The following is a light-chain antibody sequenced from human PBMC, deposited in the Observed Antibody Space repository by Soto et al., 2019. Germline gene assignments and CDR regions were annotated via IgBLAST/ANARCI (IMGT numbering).Light chain of an antibody. Sequence: QSVLTQPPSVSDAPRQRVTISCSGSSSNIGNNAVNWYQQVPGKAPKLLIYYDDLLPSGVSDRFSGSKSGTSASLAISGLQSEDEADYYCAAWDDILNGWVFGGGTKVTVL. CDR3: AAWDDILNGWV. CDR1: SSNIGNNA. J-gene: IGLJ3*02. CDR2: YDD. V-gene: IGLV1-36*01.